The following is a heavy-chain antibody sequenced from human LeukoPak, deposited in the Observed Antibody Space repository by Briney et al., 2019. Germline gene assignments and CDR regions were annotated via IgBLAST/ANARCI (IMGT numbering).Heavy chain of an antibody. V-gene: IGHV3-30*14. D-gene: IGHD2-2*01. J-gene: IGHJ4*02. CDR3: TRDSSPPYYHYHEY. CDR1: GFAFSSYA. CDR2: ISYDGSNK. Sequence: GTSLRLSCAASGFAFSSYAMHWVRQAPGKGLEWVAVISYDGSNKYYADSVKGRFTISRDNSKNTLYLQMIDLRAEDTAVYYCTRDSSPPYYHYHEYWGRGTLVTVSS.